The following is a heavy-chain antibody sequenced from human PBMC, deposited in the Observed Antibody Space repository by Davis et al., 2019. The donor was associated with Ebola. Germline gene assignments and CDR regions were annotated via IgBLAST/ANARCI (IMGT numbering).Heavy chain of an antibody. CDR3: ARDRYPRGYSGYDLQY. V-gene: IGHV1-69*04. CDR2: IIPILGIA. CDR1: GYTFTSYG. Sequence: AASVKVSCKASGYTFTSYGISWVRQAPGQGLEWMGRIIPILGIANYAQKFQGRVTITADKSTSTAYMELSSLRSEDTAVYYCARDRYPRGYSGYDLQYWGQGTLVTVSS. J-gene: IGHJ4*02. D-gene: IGHD5-12*01.